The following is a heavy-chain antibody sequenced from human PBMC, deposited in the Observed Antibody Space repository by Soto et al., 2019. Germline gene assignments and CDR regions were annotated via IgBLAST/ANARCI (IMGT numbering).Heavy chain of an antibody. CDR3: ATASTEIDI. CDR2: IWYDGSNK. CDR1: GFTIGSYG. Sequence: GGSLRLACAASGFTIGSYGMQWVRQAPGKGLEWVAVIWYDGSNKYYADSVKGRFTISRDNSKNTLYLQMNSLRAEDTAVYYSATASTEIDIWAQRATLTVSS. J-gene: IGHJ6*02. V-gene: IGHV3-33*01. D-gene: IGHD6-25*01.